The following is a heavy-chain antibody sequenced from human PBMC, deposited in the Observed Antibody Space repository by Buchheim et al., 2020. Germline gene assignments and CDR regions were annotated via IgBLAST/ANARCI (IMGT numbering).Heavy chain of an antibody. Sequence: EVQLVQSGAEVKKPGESLKISCKGSGYSFTSYWIGWVRQMPGKGLEWMGIIYPGDSDTRYSPSFQGQVTIPADKSISTAYLQWSSLKASDTAMYYCARMEYCSGGSCYSAGLYGMDVWGQGTT. CDR2: IYPGDSDT. CDR3: ARMEYCSGGSCYSAGLYGMDV. D-gene: IGHD2-15*01. V-gene: IGHV5-51*01. J-gene: IGHJ6*02. CDR1: GYSFTSYW.